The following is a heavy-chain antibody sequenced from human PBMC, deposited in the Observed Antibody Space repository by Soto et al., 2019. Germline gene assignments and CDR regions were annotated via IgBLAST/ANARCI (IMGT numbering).Heavy chain of an antibody. CDR2: IDAGNGNT. Sequence: ASVKVSCKASGYTFTSYGISWVRQAPGQRLEWMGWIDAGNGNTKYSQKFQGRVTITRDTSASTAYMELSSLRSEDTAVYYCARGANSIFGVVGPFDYWGQGTLVTVSS. J-gene: IGHJ4*02. V-gene: IGHV1-3*01. CDR1: GYTFTSYG. CDR3: ARGANSIFGVVGPFDY. D-gene: IGHD3-3*01.